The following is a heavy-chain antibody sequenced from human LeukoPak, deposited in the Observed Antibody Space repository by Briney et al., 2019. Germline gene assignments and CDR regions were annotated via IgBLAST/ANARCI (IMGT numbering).Heavy chain of an antibody. V-gene: IGHV3-66*01. D-gene: IGHD1-26*01. J-gene: IGHJ4*02. CDR3: ARGRVGHTGNFDY. Sequence: GGSLRLSCAASGFTVSSNYMSWVRQAPGKGLEWVSVIYSGGSTYYADSVKGRFTISRDNANNALFLQMNSLRVEDTAVYYCARGRVGHTGNFDYWGQGTLVTVSS. CDR2: IYSGGST. CDR1: GFTVSSNY.